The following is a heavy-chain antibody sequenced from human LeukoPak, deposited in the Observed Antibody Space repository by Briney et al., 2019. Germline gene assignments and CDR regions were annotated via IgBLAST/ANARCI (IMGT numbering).Heavy chain of an antibody. D-gene: IGHD1-14*01. CDR2: MNPNSGNT. V-gene: IGHV1-8*01. CDR1: GYTFTSYD. CDR3: ARAPRKPPYYYYMDV. Sequence: ASVKVSCKASGYTFTSYDINWVRQATGQGLEWMGWMNPNSGNTGYAQKFQGRVTMTRNTSISTAYMELSSLRSEDTAVYYCARAPRKPPYYYYMDVWGKGTTVTVSS. J-gene: IGHJ6*03.